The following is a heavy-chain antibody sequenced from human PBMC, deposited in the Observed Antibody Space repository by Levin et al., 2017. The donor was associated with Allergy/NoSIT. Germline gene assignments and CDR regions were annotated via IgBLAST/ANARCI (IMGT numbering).Heavy chain of an antibody. CDR3: AKDLYSSSPRYYGMDV. J-gene: IGHJ6*02. Sequence: SCAASGFTFDDYAMHWVRQAPGKGLEWVSGISWNSGSIGYADSVKGRFTISRDNAKNSLYLQMNSLRAEDTALYYCAKDLYSSSPRYYGMDVWGQGTTVTVSS. D-gene: IGHD6-13*01. CDR2: ISWNSGSI. V-gene: IGHV3-9*01. CDR1: GFTFDDYA.